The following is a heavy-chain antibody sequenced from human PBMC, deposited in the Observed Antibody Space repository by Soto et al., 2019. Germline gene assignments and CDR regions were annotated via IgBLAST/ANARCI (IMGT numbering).Heavy chain of an antibody. V-gene: IGHV4-34*01. J-gene: IGHJ4*02. CDR3: ARGLISGSHYSGGWYYFDS. CDR2: INHSGSA. CDR1: GGSFSGYI. D-gene: IGHD1-26*01. Sequence: ASETLSLTCDVYGGSFSGYIWTWLRQTPGKGLQWIGQINHSGSANYNPSLKSRVTISVHTSNSQFSLELSSVTAADTAVYYCARGLISGSHYSGGWYYFDSWGQGTQVTVPS.